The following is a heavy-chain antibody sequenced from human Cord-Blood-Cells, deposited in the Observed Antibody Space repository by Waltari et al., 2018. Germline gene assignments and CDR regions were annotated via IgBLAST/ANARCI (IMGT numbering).Heavy chain of an antibody. Sequence: QVQLVQSGAEVKKPGASVKVSCKASGYTFTGYYMHWVRQAPGQGLGWIELINTNGGGAIYEQRVQGWVTMTRATSVSTAYMELSRLRSDGTAVYYWARGEGSSSWCVGDAFDIWGQGTMVAVSS. V-gene: IGHV1-2*04. CDR1: GYTFTGYY. CDR2: INTNGGGA. CDR3: ARGEGSSSWCVGDAFDI. J-gene: IGHJ3*02. D-gene: IGHD6-13*01.